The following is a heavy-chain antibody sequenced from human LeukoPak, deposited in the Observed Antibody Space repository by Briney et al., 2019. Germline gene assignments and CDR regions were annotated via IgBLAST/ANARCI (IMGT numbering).Heavy chain of an antibody. J-gene: IGHJ4*02. CDR2: IYYSGST. Sequence: SETLSLTCTVSGGSISSYYWSWIRQPPGKGLEWIGYIYYSGSTNYNPSLKSRVTISVDTSKNQSSLKLSSVTAADTAVYYCARARWSPLYYFDYWGQGTLVTVSS. CDR3: ARARWSPLYYFDY. V-gene: IGHV4-59*01. CDR1: GGSISSYY. D-gene: IGHD4-23*01.